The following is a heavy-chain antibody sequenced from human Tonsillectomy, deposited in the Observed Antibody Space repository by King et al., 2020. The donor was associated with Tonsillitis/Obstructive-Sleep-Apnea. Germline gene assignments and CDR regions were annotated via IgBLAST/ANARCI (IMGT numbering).Heavy chain of an antibody. D-gene: IGHD5-24*01. CDR2: LIPILAIG. CDR1: GGTFSSYA. Sequence: QLVQSGAEVKKPGSSVKVSCKASGGTFSSYAISWVRQAPGQGLEWMGGLIPILAIGSYAQKFQGRVTITADKSTSTAYMELSSLRSEDTAVYYCARAQRDGYNYLDYWGQGTLVTVSS. J-gene: IGHJ4*02. CDR3: ARAQRDGYNYLDY. V-gene: IGHV1-69*10.